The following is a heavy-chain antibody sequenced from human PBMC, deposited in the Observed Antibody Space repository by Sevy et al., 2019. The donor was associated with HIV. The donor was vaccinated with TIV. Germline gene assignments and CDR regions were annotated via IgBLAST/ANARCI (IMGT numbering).Heavy chain of an antibody. CDR1: GFTFDDYA. D-gene: IGHD3-10*01. Sequence: GGSLRLSCAASGFTFDDYAMHWVRRAPGKGLEWVSGLSWNSGSIGYADSVKGRFTISRDNAKNSLYLQMNSLRAEDTALYYCAADYGSGSQFDYWVQGTLVTVSS. J-gene: IGHJ4*02. CDR2: LSWNSGSI. V-gene: IGHV3-9*01. CDR3: AADYGSGSQFDY.